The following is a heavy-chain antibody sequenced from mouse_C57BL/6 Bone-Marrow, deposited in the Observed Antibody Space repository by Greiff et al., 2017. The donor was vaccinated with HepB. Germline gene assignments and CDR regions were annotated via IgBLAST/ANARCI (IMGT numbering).Heavy chain of an antibody. CDR2: INPNNGGT. CDR3: ASGPYGKFCAMDC. J-gene: IGHJ4*01. CDR1: GYTFTDYN. D-gene: IGHD2-1*01. Sequence: VQLKQSGPELVKPGASVKIPCKASGYTFTDYNMDWVKQSHGKSLEWIGDINPNNGGTSYKQKFKGKATLTVDKSSSTAYMELRSLTSVDTAVYYCASGPYGKFCAMDCWGQGTSVTVSS. V-gene: IGHV1-18*01.